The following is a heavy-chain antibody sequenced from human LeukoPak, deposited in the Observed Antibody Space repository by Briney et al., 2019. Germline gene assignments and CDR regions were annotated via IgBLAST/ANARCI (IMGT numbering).Heavy chain of an antibody. CDR2: ISHSGST. Sequence: SETLSLTCSVSGGSIYNYYWSWIRQPPGKGLEWIGHISHSGSTSYHPSLTSRVTISVDMSKNQFSLNLTSVTAADTAVYYCTRGGGGTSGWYNWFYPRGEGTLGTVSS. J-gene: IGHJ5*02. V-gene: IGHV4-59*01. D-gene: IGHD6-19*01. CDR3: TRGGGGTSGWYNWFYP. CDR1: GGSIYNYY.